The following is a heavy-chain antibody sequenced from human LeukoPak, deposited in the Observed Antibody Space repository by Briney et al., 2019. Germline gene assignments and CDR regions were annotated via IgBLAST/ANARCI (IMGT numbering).Heavy chain of an antibody. CDR3: ARARYYGSGSYYFRAGNYFDY. J-gene: IGHJ4*02. D-gene: IGHD3-10*01. V-gene: IGHV4-34*01. CDR2: INHSGST. CDR1: GGSFSGYY. Sequence: PSETLSLTCAVYGGSFSGYYWSWIRQPPGKGLEWIGVINHSGSTNYNPSLKSRVTISVDTSKNQFSLKLSSVTAADTAVYYCARARYYGSGSYYFRAGNYFDYWGQGTLVTVSS.